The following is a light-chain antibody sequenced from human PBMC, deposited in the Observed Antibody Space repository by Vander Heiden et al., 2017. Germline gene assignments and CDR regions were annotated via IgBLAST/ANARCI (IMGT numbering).Light chain of an antibody. CDR2: WAS. Sequence: DIVMTQSPDSLAVSLGERATINCKSSQSVLYSSNNKNYLAWYQQKPGQPPKLLIYWASTRESGVPDRFSGSGSGTDFTLTISSLQAEDVAVYYCQQDYSTHCFGHWINANIK. CDR3: QQDYSTHC. CDR1: QSVLYSSNNKNY. J-gene: IGKJ3*01. V-gene: IGKV4-1*01.